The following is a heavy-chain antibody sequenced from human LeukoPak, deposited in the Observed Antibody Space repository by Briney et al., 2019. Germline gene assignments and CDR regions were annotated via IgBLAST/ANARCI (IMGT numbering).Heavy chain of an antibody. CDR3: ARDKGTGTTGWYDP. J-gene: IGHJ5*02. Sequence: PGGSLRLSCAASGFTFSSYSMNWVRQAPGKGLEWVSSISSSSSYIYYADSVKGRFTISRDNAKNSLYLQMNSLRAEDTAVYYCARDKGTGTTGWYDPWGQGTLVTVSS. D-gene: IGHD1-1*01. V-gene: IGHV3-21*01. CDR1: GFTFSSYS. CDR2: ISSSSSYI.